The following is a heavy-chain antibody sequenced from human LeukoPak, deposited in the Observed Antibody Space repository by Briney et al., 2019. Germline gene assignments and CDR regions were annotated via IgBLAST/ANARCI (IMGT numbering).Heavy chain of an antibody. J-gene: IGHJ4*02. CDR2: IRYDGSNK. CDR1: GFTFSSYG. CDR3: AKDPKTYYYGSGSYGVEGYFDY. V-gene: IGHV3-30*02. D-gene: IGHD3-10*01. Sequence: GGSLRLSCAVSGFTFSSYGMHWVRQAPGKGLEWVAFIRYDGSNKYYADSVKGRFTISRDNSKNTLYLQMNSLRAEDTAVYYCAKDPKTYYYGSGSYGVEGYFDYWGQGTLVTVSS.